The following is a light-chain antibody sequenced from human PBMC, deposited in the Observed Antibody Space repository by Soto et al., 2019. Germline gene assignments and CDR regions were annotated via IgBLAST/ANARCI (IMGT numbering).Light chain of an antibody. CDR3: QQSYSTPQT. V-gene: IGKV1-5*01. J-gene: IGKJ1*01. CDR2: DAS. Sequence: DIQMTQSPSTLSASVGDRVTITCRASQSISSWLAWYQQKPGKAPKLLIYDASSLESGVPSRFSGSGSGTDFTLTISSLQLEDFATYYCQQSYSTPQTFGQGTKVDIK. CDR1: QSISSW.